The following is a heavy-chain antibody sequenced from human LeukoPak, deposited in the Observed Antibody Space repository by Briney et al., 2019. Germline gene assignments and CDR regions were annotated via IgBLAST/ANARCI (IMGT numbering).Heavy chain of an antibody. J-gene: IGHJ6*02. Sequence: GRSLRLSCAASGFTFSSYAMHWVRQAPGKGLEWVAVISYDGSNKYYADSVKGRFTISRDNSKNTLYLQMNSLRAEDTAVYYCARDSGGDCGGDCYSSLGYYYYGMDVWGQRTTVTLSS. V-gene: IGHV3-30*04. D-gene: IGHD2-21*02. CDR2: ISYDGSNK. CDR1: GFTFSSYA. CDR3: ARDSGGDCGGDCYSSLGYYYYGMDV.